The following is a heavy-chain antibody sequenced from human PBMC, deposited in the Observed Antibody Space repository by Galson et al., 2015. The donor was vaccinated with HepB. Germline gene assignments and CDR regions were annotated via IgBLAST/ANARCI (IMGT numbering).Heavy chain of an antibody. V-gene: IGHV5-51*01. CDR1: GYTYSNYY. CDR2: IYPGDSDT. D-gene: IGHD4-11*01. J-gene: IGHJ6*02. CDR3: ARPTVTTSYYYGMDV. Sequence: QSGAEVKKPGESLKISCKGSGYTYSNYYIAWVRQVPGKGLEWMGVIYPGDSDTRYSPSFQGQVTISADKSISTAYLQWSSLKASDTAMYYCARPTVTTSYYYGMDVWGQGTTVTVSS.